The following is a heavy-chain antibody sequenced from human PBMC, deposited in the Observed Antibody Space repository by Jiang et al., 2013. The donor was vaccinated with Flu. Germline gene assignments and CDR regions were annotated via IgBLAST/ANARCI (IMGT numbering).Heavy chain of an antibody. V-gene: IGHV4-59*08. D-gene: IGHD3-22*01. CDR3: ARSMIADAFDI. CDR2: IYYSGST. CDR1: GGSISSYY. Sequence: GLVKPSETLSLTCTVSGGSISSYYWTWIRQPPGKGLEWIGYIYYSGSTNYNPSLKSRVTISVDTSKNQFSLKLSSVTAADTAVYYCARSMIADAFDIWGQGTMVTVSS. J-gene: IGHJ3*02.